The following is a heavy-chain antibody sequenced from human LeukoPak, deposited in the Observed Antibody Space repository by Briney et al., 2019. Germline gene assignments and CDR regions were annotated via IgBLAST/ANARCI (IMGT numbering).Heavy chain of an antibody. CDR1: GGSFSGYY. J-gene: IGHJ4*02. D-gene: IGHD6-19*01. Sequence: SETLSLTCAVYGGSFSGYYWGWIRQPPGKGLEWIGSIYYSGSTYYNPSLKSRVTISVDTSKNQFSLELRSVTAADTAVYSSARHGWLGVGGWYWGQGTLVTVSS. CDR3: ARHGWLGVGGWY. CDR2: IYYSGST. V-gene: IGHV4-39*01.